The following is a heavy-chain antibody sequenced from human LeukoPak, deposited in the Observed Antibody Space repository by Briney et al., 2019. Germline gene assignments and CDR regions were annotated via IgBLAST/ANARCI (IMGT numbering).Heavy chain of an antibody. CDR2: IYTSGST. CDR3: AGVTRFWSGSNHY. V-gene: IGHV4-61*02. J-gene: IGHJ4*02. Sequence: PSQTLSLTCTVSGGSISSGSYYWSWIRQPAGKGLEWIGRIYTSGSTNYNPSLKSRVTISVDTSKNQFSLKLSSVTAADTAVYYCAGVTRFWSGSNHYWGQGTLVTVSS. D-gene: IGHD3-3*01. CDR1: GGSISSGSYY.